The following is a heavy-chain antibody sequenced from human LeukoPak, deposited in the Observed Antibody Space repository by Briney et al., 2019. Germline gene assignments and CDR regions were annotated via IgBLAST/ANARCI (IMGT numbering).Heavy chain of an antibody. D-gene: IGHD2-2*01. CDR3: ARGGSTSSSDFFFDY. J-gene: IGHJ4*02. CDR1: GYTFTGYY. V-gene: IGHV1-2*02. Sequence: ASVKVSCKAPGYTFTGYYVHWVRQAPGQGLEWMGWMNPSSGVTNYAQNFQDTVTMTSDTSISTAYMELTRLTSDDTAVYYCARGGSTSSSDFFFDYWGQGTLVTVSS. CDR2: MNPSSGVT.